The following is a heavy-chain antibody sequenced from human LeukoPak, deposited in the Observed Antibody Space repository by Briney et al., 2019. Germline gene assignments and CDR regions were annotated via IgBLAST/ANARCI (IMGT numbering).Heavy chain of an antibody. CDR2: INPSGGST. Sequence: ASVKVSCKASGYTFTSYYMHWVRQAPGQGLEWMGIINPSGGSTSYAQKFQGRVTMTRDMSTGTVYMELSSLRSEDTAVYYCARAGRRRWLQGRSAFDIWGQGTMVTVSS. CDR3: ARAGRRRWLQGRSAFDI. D-gene: IGHD5-24*01. CDR1: GYTFTSYY. J-gene: IGHJ3*02. V-gene: IGHV1-46*01.